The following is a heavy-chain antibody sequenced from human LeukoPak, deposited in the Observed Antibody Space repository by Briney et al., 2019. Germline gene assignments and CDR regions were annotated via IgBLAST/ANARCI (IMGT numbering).Heavy chain of an antibody. J-gene: IGHJ4*02. Sequence: GASVKVSCKASGYTFTGYYMHWVRHAPGQGLEWMGWINPNSGGTNYAQKFQGRDTMTRDTSISTAYMELSRLRSDDTAVYYCLTYYYGSGSYYNSFSSYYFDYWGQGTLVTVSS. CDR1: GYTFTGYY. D-gene: IGHD3-10*01. CDR3: LTYYYGSGSYYNSFSSYYFDY. CDR2: INPNSGGT. V-gene: IGHV1-2*02.